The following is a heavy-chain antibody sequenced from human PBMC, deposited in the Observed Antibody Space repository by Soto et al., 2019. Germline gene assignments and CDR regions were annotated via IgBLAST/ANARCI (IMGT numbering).Heavy chain of an antibody. V-gene: IGHV3-74*01. CDR3: ARALVWSGSYFAFDY. J-gene: IGHJ4*02. D-gene: IGHD1-26*01. CDR2: INSDGSST. Sequence: PGGSLRLSCAASGFTFSSDWMYWVRQAPGKGLEWVSRINSDGSSTTYADSVKGRFTISRDNAKNTLYLQMNSLRAEDTAVYYFARALVWSGSYFAFDYWGQGTLVTVSS. CDR1: GFTFSSDW.